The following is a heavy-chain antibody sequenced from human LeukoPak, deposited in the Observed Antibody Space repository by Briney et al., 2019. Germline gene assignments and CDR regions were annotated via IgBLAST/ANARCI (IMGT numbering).Heavy chain of an antibody. J-gene: IGHJ4*02. D-gene: IGHD5-12*01. V-gene: IGHV1-69*13. CDR1: GGTFSSFA. CDR2: IIPIFATP. CDR3: ARDSDYSGYDWFVY. Sequence: GASVKVSCKASGGTFSSFALNWVRQAPGQGLDWMGGIIPIFATPNYAQKFQGRVTITADESTSTAYMELSSLRSEDTAVYYCARDSDYSGYDWFVYWGQGTLVTVSS.